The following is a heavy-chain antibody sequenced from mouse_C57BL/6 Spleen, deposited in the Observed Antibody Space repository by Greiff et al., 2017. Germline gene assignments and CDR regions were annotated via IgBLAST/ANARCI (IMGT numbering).Heavy chain of an antibody. CDR1: GYSFTDYN. D-gene: IGHD2-4*01. Sequence: VHVKQSGPELVKPGASVKISCKASGYSFTDYNMNWVKQSNGKSLEWIGVINPNYGTTSYNQKFKGKATLTVDQSSSTAYMQLNSLTSEDSAVYYCARFQDYDYDEAYWGQGTLVTVSA. CDR2: INPNYGTT. J-gene: IGHJ3*01. CDR3: ARFQDYDYDEAY. V-gene: IGHV1-39*01.